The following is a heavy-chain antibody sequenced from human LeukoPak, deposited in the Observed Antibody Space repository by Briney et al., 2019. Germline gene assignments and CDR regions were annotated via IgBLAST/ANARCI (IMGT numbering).Heavy chain of an antibody. V-gene: IGHV3-64D*06. D-gene: IGHD3-22*01. CDR1: GFTFSSYA. CDR2: ISSNGGST. Sequence: GGSLRLSCSASGFTFSSYAMHWVHQAPGKGLEYVSAISSNGGSTYYADSVRGRFTISRDNSKNTLYLQMSSLRAEDTAVYYCVKGDYYDSSGYPHFDYWGQGTLVTVAS. CDR3: VKGDYYDSSGYPHFDY. J-gene: IGHJ4*02.